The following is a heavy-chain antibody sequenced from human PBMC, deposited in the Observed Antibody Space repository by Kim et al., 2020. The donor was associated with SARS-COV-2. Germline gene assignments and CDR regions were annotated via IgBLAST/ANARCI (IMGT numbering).Heavy chain of an antibody. CDR3: ARDVRDDSSGYYEIFRDY. D-gene: IGHD3-22*01. CDR1: GFTFSSYW. V-gene: IGHV3-7*01. J-gene: IGHJ4*02. Sequence: GGSLRLSCAASGFTFSSYWMSWVRQAPGKGLEWVANIKQDGSETYYVDSVKGRFTISRDNAKNSLYLQMNSLRAEDTAVYYCARDVRDDSSGYYEIFRDYGGRGTLVTVSS. CDR2: IKQDGSET.